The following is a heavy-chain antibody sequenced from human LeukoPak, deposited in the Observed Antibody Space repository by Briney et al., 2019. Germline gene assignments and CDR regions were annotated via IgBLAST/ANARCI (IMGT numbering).Heavy chain of an antibody. CDR3: ARSSGYYDSSDHKEFDY. D-gene: IGHD3-22*01. J-gene: IGHJ4*02. Sequence: GGSLRLSCAASGFTFSRYAMSWVRQAPGKELEWVSAISGSGGSTYYADSVKGRFTISRDNSKNTLYLQMNSLRAEDTAVYYCARSSGYYDSSDHKEFDYWGQGTLVTVSS. CDR1: GFTFSRYA. CDR2: ISGSGGST. V-gene: IGHV3-23*01.